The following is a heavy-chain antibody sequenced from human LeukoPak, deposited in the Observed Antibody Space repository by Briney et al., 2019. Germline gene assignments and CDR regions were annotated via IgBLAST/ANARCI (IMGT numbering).Heavy chain of an antibody. V-gene: IGHV4-34*01. Sequence: PSETLSLTCAVYGGSFSGYYWSWIRQPPGKGLEWIGEINHSGSTNYNPSLKSRVTISVDTSKNQFSLKLSSVTAADTAVYYCARDRRRPRTYHGMDVWGQGTTVTVSS. CDR2: INHSGST. J-gene: IGHJ6*02. CDR3: ARDRRRPRTYHGMDV. D-gene: IGHD1-1*01. CDR1: GGSFSGYY.